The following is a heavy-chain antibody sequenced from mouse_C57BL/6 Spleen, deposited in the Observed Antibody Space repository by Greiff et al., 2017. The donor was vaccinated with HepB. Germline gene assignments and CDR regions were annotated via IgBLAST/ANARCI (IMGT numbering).Heavy chain of an antibody. V-gene: IGHV1-81*01. J-gene: IGHJ2*01. Sequence: QVHVKQSGAELARPGASVKLSCTASGYTFTSYGISWVQQRTGQGLEWIGEIYPRSGNTYYNEKFKGKATLTADKSASTAYMELRSLTSEASAVYFCARKVYDYDAPGTSYYLDYWGQGTTLTVSS. CDR3: ARKVYDYDAPGTSYYLDY. D-gene: IGHD2-4*01. CDR2: IYPRSGNT. CDR1: GYTFTSYG.